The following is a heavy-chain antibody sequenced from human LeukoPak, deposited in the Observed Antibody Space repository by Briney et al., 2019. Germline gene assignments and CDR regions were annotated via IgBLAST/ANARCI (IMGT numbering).Heavy chain of an antibody. CDR1: GGSISSSSAY. J-gene: IGHJ5*02. Sequence: SETLSLTCTVSGGSISSSSAYWGWIRQPPGKGLEWIGSIYYSGSTYYNPSLKSRVTISVDTSKNQFSLKLSSVAAADTAVYFCARLGVYGSGNYYGDKFDPWGQGILVTVSS. CDR2: IYYSGST. V-gene: IGHV4-39*01. D-gene: IGHD3-10*01. CDR3: ARLGVYGSGNYYGDKFDP.